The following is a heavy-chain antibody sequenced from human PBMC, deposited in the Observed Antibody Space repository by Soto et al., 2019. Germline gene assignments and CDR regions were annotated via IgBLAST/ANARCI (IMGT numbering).Heavy chain of an antibody. CDR3: TTDRATIFGVAFDY. J-gene: IGHJ4*02. CDR1: GFTFSSAW. D-gene: IGHD3-3*01. Sequence: LRLSCAASGFTFSSAWMNWVRQAPGKGLEWVGRVKSKTDGGTTDYAAPVKDRFSISRDDSKNTLFLQMNSLKTEDTAVYYCTTDRATIFGVAFDYWGQGTLVTVSS. V-gene: IGHV3-15*01. CDR2: VKSKTDGGTT.